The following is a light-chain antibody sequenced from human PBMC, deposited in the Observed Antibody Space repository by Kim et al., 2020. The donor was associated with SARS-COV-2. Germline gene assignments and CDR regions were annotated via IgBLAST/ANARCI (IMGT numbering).Light chain of an antibody. Sequence: ETPGHTASITCSRDKMGEKNAYWYQQRPGHSLVLVSYQDTKRAAGIPVRFSGSNSANTATLSSSETEAMDEADYYCQTCDSITVVFGGGTQLTVL. CDR3: QTCDSITVV. CDR1: KMGEKN. CDR2: QDT. V-gene: IGLV3-1*01. J-gene: IGLJ2*01.